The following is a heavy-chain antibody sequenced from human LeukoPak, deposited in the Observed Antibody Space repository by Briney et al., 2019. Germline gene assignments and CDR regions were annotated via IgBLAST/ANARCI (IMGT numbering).Heavy chain of an antibody. Sequence: ASVKVSCKASGYTVTSYGISWVRQAPGHELEWMGWISAYNGNTNYAQKLQGRVTMTTDTSTSTAYMELRSLRSHDTAVYYCARGADDRKTIDYWGQGTLVTVSS. CDR3: ARGADDRKTIDY. J-gene: IGHJ4*02. D-gene: IGHD1-14*01. V-gene: IGHV1-18*01. CDR2: ISAYNGNT. CDR1: GYTVTSYG.